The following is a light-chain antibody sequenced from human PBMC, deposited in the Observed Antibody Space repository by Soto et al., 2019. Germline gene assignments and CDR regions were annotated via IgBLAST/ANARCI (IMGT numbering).Light chain of an antibody. V-gene: IGKV1-6*01. CDR3: LQDYNYPWT. J-gene: IGKJ1*01. CDR1: QGIRND. CDR2: AAS. Sequence: AIQMTRSPSSLSASVGXIFTVTXGASQGIRNDLCWYQQKPGKAPKLLIYAASSLQSGVPSRFSGSGSGTDFTLTISSLQPEDFATYYCLQDYNYPWTFGQGTKVDIK.